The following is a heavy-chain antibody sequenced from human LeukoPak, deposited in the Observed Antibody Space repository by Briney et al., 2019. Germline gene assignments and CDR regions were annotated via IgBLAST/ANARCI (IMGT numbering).Heavy chain of an antibody. CDR1: GVSISSGGYY. Sequence: PSESLSLTCTVSGVSISSGGYYWSWIRQRPGQGLEWIVYIYSSGSTYYNPSLKSRVTTSVDTSKNQFSLKLSSVTAADTAVYYCARRNYGSGSYSFDYWGQGTLVTVSS. D-gene: IGHD3-10*01. CDR2: IYSSGST. V-gene: IGHV4-31*03. CDR3: ARRNYGSGSYSFDY. J-gene: IGHJ4*02.